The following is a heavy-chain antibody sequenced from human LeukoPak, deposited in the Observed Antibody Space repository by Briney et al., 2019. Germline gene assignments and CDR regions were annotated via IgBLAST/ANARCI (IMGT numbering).Heavy chain of an antibody. Sequence: SVKVSCKASGGTFSSYAISWVRQAPGQGLEWMGRIIPILGIANYAQKFQGRVTITTDESTSTAYMELSSLRSEDTAVYYCARGADFWSGYPGTYYYYYYMDVWGKGTTVTVSS. J-gene: IGHJ6*03. CDR1: GGTFSSYA. D-gene: IGHD3-3*01. CDR3: ARGADFWSGYPGTYYYYYYMDV. CDR2: IIPILGIA. V-gene: IGHV1-69*04.